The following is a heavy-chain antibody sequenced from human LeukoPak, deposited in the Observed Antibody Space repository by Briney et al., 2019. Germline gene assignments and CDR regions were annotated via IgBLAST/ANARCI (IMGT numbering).Heavy chain of an antibody. J-gene: IGHJ4*02. V-gene: IGHV3-23*01. Sequence: PGGSLRLSCAASGFTFSSYAMSWVRQAPGKGLEWVSAISGSGGSTYYADSVKSRFTISRDNSKNTLYLQMNSLRAEDTAVYYCAKDPYPHIAVAGTFGYWGQGTLVTVSS. CDR2: ISGSGGST. CDR1: GFTFSSYA. CDR3: AKDPYPHIAVAGTFGY. D-gene: IGHD6-19*01.